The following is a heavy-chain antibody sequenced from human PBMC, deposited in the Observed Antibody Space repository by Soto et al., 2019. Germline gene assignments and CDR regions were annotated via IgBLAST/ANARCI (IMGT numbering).Heavy chain of an antibody. CDR1: GDSIGRFY. J-gene: IGHJ6*02. D-gene: IGHD1-26*01. CDR3: ARDLSGTGLDI. Sequence: SETLSLTCNVSGDSIGRFYWSWIRQSTEKGLEWIGRVYSTGGTAYNPALKGRVTISLDRSNNHVSLEMNSVTAADTAVYFCARDLSGTGLDIWGRGTRVTVSS. V-gene: IGHV4-4*07. CDR2: VYSTGGT.